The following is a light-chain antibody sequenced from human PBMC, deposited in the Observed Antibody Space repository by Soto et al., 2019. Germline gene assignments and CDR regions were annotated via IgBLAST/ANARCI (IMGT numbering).Light chain of an antibody. CDR2: GAS. CDR3: HQYCVSRLT. Sequence: EIVLTQSPGTLSLSPGARVTLSCRASHGVDTYLAWYQHKPVQAPRPIIYGASNRAAGVPDRFSGSGLGTEVTLANVTLEPDDFAVYYCHQYCVSRLTCGQGTKVEIK. J-gene: IGKJ1*01. V-gene: IGKV3-20*01. CDR1: HGVDTY.